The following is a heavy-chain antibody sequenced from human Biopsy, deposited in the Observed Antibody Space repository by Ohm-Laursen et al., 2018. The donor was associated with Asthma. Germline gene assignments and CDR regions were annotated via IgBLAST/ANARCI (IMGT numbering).Heavy chain of an antibody. V-gene: IGHV3-30*03. CDR1: GFSFSEFV. CDR3: ASQSSGPDFWSGYYYFDY. Sequence: SLRLSCAASGFSFSEFVMHWVRQAPGKGLEWVAVISYDGSNKYYADSVKGRFTISRDNSKSTLYLQMNSLRAEDTAVYYCASQSSGPDFWSGYYYFDYWGQGTLVTVSS. D-gene: IGHD3-3*01. J-gene: IGHJ4*02. CDR2: ISYDGSNK.